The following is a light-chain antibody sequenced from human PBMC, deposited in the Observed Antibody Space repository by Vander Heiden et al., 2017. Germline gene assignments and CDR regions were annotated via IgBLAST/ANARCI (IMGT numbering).Light chain of an antibody. J-gene: IGLJ1*01. CDR3: SSYTASSTQV. V-gene: IGLV2-14*03. CDR1: SSDVGNDNY. CDR2: DVT. Sequence: QAALTQPASVSCCPAQSITIACGGTSSDVGNDNYVSWYKQHPCKAPKLVIYDVTNRPSGVSSRFSGAKSGNTASLTISGLQPEDEADYYCSSYTASSTQVFRTGTKVTVL.